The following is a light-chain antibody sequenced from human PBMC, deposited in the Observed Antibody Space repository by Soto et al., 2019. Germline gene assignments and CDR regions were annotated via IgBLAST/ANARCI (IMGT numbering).Light chain of an antibody. CDR3: LVYYVATQVV. V-gene: IGLV7-43*01. CDR1: TGPVTSDYN. J-gene: IGLJ2*01. Sequence: QTVVTQEPSLTVSPGGTVTLTCASSTGPVTSDYNPSWFQQKPGQAPRALIYSTSNKHSWTPARFSGSLLGGKAALTLSGVQSEYEADYYCLVYYVATQVVFGGGTKLTVL. CDR2: STS.